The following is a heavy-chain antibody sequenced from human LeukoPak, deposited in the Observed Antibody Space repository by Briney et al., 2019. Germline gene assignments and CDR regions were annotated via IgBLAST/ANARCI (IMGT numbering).Heavy chain of an antibody. J-gene: IGHJ4*02. Sequence: GGSLRLSCAASGNYWMHWVRQAPGKGLVWVSHINSDGSWTSYADSVKGRFTISKDNAKNTVYLQMNNLRAEDTAVYYCVSFYETYWGWGTLVTVSS. CDR2: INSDGSWT. CDR3: VSFYETY. D-gene: IGHD2-2*01. V-gene: IGHV3-74*01. CDR1: GNYW.